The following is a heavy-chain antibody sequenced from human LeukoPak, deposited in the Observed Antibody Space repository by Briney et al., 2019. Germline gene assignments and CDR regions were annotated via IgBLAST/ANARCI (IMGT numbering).Heavy chain of an antibody. CDR3: ASQGHHGKIVGTTLSYFYMDV. D-gene: IGHD1-26*01. J-gene: IGHJ6*03. V-gene: IGHV4-34*01. Sequence: SETLSLTCAVYGGSFSGYYWSWIRQPPGKGLEWIGEINHIGSTNHNPSLKTRVNISVDTSKNRFSLKLSSVTAADTAFYYCASQGHHGKIVGTTLSYFYMDVWAKGPRSPSP. CDR1: GGSFSGYY. CDR2: INHIGST.